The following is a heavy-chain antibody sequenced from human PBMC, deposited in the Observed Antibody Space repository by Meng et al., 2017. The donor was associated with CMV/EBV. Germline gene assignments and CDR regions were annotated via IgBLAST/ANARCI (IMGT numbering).Heavy chain of an antibody. Sequence: SVKFSCKASGGTFSSYAISWVRQAPGQGLEWMGGIIPIFGTANYAQKFQGRVTITTDESTSTAYMELSSLRSEDTAVYYCARSSHYDFWSGPLESPWGQGTLVTVSS. CDR1: GGTFSSYA. CDR2: IIPIFGTA. CDR3: ARSSHYDFWSGPLESP. J-gene: IGHJ5*02. D-gene: IGHD3-3*01. V-gene: IGHV1-69*05.